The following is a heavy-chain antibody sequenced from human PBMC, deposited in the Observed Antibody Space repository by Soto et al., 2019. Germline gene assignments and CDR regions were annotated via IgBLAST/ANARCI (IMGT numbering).Heavy chain of an antibody. CDR3: ASEGGIAYCGGDCYFTRDYGMDV. J-gene: IGHJ6*04. V-gene: IGHV3-30-3*01. D-gene: IGHD2-21*02. CDR1: GFTFSSYA. Sequence: GGSLRLSCAASGFTFSSYAMHWVRQAPGKGLEWVAVISYDGSNKYYADSVKGRFTISRDNSKNTLYLQINSLRAEDTAVYYCASEGGIAYCGGDCYFTRDYGMDVWRKGTTVTVS. CDR2: ISYDGSNK.